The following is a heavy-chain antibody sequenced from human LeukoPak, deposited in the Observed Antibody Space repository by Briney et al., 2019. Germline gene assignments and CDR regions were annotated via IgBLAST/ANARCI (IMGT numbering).Heavy chain of an antibody. D-gene: IGHD2-2*01. CDR2: IYTSGST. V-gene: IGHV4-4*07. CDR3: ARERIVVVPAAGYYYYYMDV. Sequence: SETLSLTCTVSGGSISSYYWSWIRQPAGKGLEWIGRIYTSGSTNYNPSLKSRVTMSVDTSKNQFSLKLSSVTAADTAVYYCARERIVVVPAAGYYYYYMDVWGKGTTVTVSS. J-gene: IGHJ6*03. CDR1: GGSISSYY.